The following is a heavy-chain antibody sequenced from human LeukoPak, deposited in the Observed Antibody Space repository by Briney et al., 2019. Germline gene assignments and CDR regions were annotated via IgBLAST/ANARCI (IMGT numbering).Heavy chain of an antibody. Sequence: SVNVSCKASGGTFSSYAISGVRQAPGQGLEWMGGIIPIFGTANYAQKFQGRVTITADESTSTAYMELSSLRSEDTAVYYCASVGNCSSTSCYLDFDYWGQGTLVTVSS. J-gene: IGHJ4*02. CDR2: IIPIFGTA. CDR3: ASVGNCSSTSCYLDFDY. D-gene: IGHD2-2*01. CDR1: GGTFSSYA. V-gene: IGHV1-69*13.